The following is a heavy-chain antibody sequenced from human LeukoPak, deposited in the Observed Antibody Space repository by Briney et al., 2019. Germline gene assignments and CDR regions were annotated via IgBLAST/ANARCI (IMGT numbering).Heavy chain of an antibody. CDR3: ARVGFNWNPFDY. J-gene: IGHJ4*02. D-gene: IGHD1-20*01. CDR2: ISSSSQTK. CDR1: GFTFSTYS. V-gene: IGHV3-48*01. Sequence: GGSLRLSCAASGFTFSTYSMNWVHQAPGKGLEWVSYISSSSQTKYYADSVQGRFTSSRDNVENSVYLQMNSLRAEDTGIYYCARVGFNWNPFDYWGQGTLVTVSS.